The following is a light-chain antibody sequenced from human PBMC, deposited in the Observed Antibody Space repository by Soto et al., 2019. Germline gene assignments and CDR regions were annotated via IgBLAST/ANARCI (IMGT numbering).Light chain of an antibody. CDR3: QQYNGYSWT. Sequence: DIQMTQSPSTLSASVGDRVTITCRASQSIGIWLAWYQQKPGKAHNLLIYKADTLESGVQLRFSGSGSETEFTLTIRSLQPGDFATYYCQQYNGYSWTFGQGTTVDIK. CDR2: KAD. CDR1: QSIGIW. V-gene: IGKV1-5*03. J-gene: IGKJ1*01.